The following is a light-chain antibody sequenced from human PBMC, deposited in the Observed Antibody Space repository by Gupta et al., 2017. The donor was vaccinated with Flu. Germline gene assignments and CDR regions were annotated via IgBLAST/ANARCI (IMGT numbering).Light chain of an antibody. Sequence: DLQITYSSASLSAAVGDRVTITCRASQGISSYWAWYQPKPGRVPKLLIYAASILQSGRPSRCSGSGSGTDFTLNISSVQAEDVATYYCQQYKRARFTFGHGTRVDMK. CDR2: AAS. J-gene: IGKJ3*01. CDR1: QGISSY. V-gene: IGKV1-27*01. CDR3: QQYKRARFT.